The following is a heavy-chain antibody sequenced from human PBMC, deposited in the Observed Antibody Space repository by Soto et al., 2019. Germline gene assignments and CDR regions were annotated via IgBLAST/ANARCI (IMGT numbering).Heavy chain of an antibody. CDR3: AKVGGSYYYLDS. Sequence: PGGSLRLSCAASGFTFSSYGMHWVRQAPGKGLEWVAVISYDGSNKYYADSVKGRFTISRDNSKNTLYLQMNSLRAEDTAVYHCAKVGGSYYYLDSWGHGTLVTVSS. V-gene: IGHV3-30*18. CDR1: GFTFSSYG. J-gene: IGHJ4*01. CDR2: ISYDGSNK. D-gene: IGHD1-26*01.